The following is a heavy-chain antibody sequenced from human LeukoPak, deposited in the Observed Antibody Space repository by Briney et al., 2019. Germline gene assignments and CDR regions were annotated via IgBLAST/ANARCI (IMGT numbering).Heavy chain of an antibody. D-gene: IGHD2-2*01. CDR2: ISGSGGST. Sequence: GGSLRLSCAASGFTFSSYAMSWVRQAPGKGLEWVSAISGSGGSTYYADSVKGRFTISRDNPKNTLYLQMNSLRAEDTAVYYCAKDFGCSSTSCYSAYFDYWGQGTLVTVSS. CDR3: AKDFGCSSTSCYSAYFDY. CDR1: GFTFSSYA. J-gene: IGHJ4*02. V-gene: IGHV3-23*01.